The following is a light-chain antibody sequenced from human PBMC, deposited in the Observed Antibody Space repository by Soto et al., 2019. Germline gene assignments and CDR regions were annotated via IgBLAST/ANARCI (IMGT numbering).Light chain of an antibody. CDR1: SSNIGSDF. V-gene: IGLV1-47*01. J-gene: IGLJ3*02. CDR3: AAWDHSLSGWM. Sequence: QSVLTQPPSASATPGQRVTISCSGSSSNIGSDFVFWYQQLPGTAPKLLIYRNNQRPSGVPDRFSGSKSDTSASLAISGLRSEDEADYYCAAWDHSLSGWMIGGGTKVTVL. CDR2: RNN.